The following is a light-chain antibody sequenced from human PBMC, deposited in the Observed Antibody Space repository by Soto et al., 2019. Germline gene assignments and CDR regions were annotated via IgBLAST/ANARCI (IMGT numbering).Light chain of an antibody. CDR2: SAS. CDR1: QSISTW. CDR3: QQYNYYPYT. J-gene: IGKJ2*01. V-gene: IGKV1-5*01. Sequence: DIQMTQSPSTLSASVGDRVTITCRASQSISTWLAWYHQKPGKAPKLLISSASSLESWVLSRFSGSGSGTEFSLAISSLQTDDFATYYCQQYNYYPYTFGEGTKLEIK.